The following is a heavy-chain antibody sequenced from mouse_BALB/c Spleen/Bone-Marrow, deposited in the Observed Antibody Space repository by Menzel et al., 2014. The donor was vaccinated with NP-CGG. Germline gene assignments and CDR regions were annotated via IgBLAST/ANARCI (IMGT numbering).Heavy chain of an antibody. V-gene: IGHV1-77*01. Sequence: QVQLQQSGAELARPGASVKLSCKASGYTFTDYYINWVKQRTGQGLEWIGEIYPGSGNTYYNEKFKGKATLTADKSSSTAYMQHSSLTSEDSAVYYCARDWDYYAMDYWGQGTSVTVSS. J-gene: IGHJ4*01. CDR2: IYPGSGNT. CDR3: ARDWDYYAMDY. CDR1: GYTFTDYY. D-gene: IGHD4-1*01.